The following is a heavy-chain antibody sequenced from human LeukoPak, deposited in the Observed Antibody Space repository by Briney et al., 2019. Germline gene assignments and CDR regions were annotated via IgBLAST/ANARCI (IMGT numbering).Heavy chain of an antibody. V-gene: IGHV3-66*03. Sequence: PGGSLRLAVAPSAFTVSSNYLSCVSQAPGKGLEWVSVIYSCGSTYYADSVKGRFTISRDNSKNSLYRQMNSLRAEDTAVYYCARRLWFGEFPDYWGQGTLVTVSS. CDR2: IYSCGST. J-gene: IGHJ4*02. D-gene: IGHD3-10*01. CDR3: ARRLWFGEFPDY. CDR1: AFTVSSNY.